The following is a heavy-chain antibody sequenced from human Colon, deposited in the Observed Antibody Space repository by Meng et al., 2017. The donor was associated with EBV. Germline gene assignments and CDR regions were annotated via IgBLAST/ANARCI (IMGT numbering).Heavy chain of an antibody. V-gene: IGHV4-30-4*01. J-gene: IGHJ4*02. CDR1: GGSMSSGDYY. D-gene: IGHD2-21*01. CDR3: ASFDHIPRRNYFDY. Sequence: QGQIQHARAGLVEPSPSLSHPWSGLGGSMSSGDYYWSWIRQHPGKGLEWIGYIHHSGSAYYNPSLKSRVSISVDTSKNQFSLNLNSMTAADTAVYYCASFDHIPRRNYFDYWGQGTLVTVSS. CDR2: IHHSGSA.